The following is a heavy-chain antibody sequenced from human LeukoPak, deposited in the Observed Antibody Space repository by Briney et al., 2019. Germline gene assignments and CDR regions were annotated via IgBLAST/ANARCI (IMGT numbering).Heavy chain of an antibody. V-gene: IGHV1-2*02. J-gene: IGHJ4*02. D-gene: IGHD3-10*01. CDR3: ATWGGPSGFEY. CDR1: GYTFTGYY. CDR2: INPNSGAT. Sequence: VASVKVSCKASGYTFTGYYMHWVRQAPGQGLEWMGWINPNSGATKYTQKFQGRVTMTRDTSISTAYMELTRLISDDTAVYYCATWGGPSGFEYWGQGTLVTVSS.